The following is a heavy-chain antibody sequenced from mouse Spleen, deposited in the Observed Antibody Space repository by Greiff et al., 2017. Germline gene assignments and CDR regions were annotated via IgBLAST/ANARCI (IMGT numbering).Heavy chain of an antibody. CDR3: AGYAFAY. CDR1: GYTFTSYW. CDR2: INPSSGYT. J-gene: IGHJ3*01. D-gene: IGHD2-14*01. Sequence: VQRVESGAELAKPGASVKLSCKASGYTFTSYWMHWVKQRPGQGLEWIGYINPSSGYTKYNQKFKDKATLTADKSSSAAYMQLSSLTYEDSAVYYCAGYAFAYWGQGTLVTVSA. V-gene: IGHV1-7*01.